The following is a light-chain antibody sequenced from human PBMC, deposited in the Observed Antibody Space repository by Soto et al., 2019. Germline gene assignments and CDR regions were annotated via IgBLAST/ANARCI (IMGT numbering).Light chain of an antibody. Sequence: QSVLTQPASVSGSPGQSITISCTGSSXDIGDYDYVSWYQQHPGKAPKVLISEVSNRPSGVSNRFSGSKSGNTASLTISGLQAEDEADYYCNSYATGNTRVFGTGTKFTVL. CDR3: NSYATGNTRV. CDR1: SXDIGDYDY. J-gene: IGLJ1*01. CDR2: EVS. V-gene: IGLV2-14*01.